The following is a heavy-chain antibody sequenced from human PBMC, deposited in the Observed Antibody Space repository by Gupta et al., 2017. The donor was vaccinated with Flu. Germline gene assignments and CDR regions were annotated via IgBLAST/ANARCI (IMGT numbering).Heavy chain of an antibody. CDR1: GFTFSSYA. D-gene: IGHD5-12*01. CDR3: AKSGDGYNYYFDY. Sequence: EVQLLESGGGLVQPGGSLRLSCAASGFTFSSYAMSWVRQAPGKGLEWVSAISGSGGSTYYADSVKGRFTISRDNSKNTLYLQMNSLRAEGTAVYYCAKSGDGYNYYFDYWGQGTLVTVSS. V-gene: IGHV3-23*01. J-gene: IGHJ4*02. CDR2: ISGSGGST.